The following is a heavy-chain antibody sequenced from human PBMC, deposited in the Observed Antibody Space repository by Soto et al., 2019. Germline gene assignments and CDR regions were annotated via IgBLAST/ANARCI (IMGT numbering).Heavy chain of an antibody. D-gene: IGHD3-9*01. J-gene: IGHJ4*02. CDR2: IYPSDSDT. V-gene: IGHV5-51*01. Sequence: GGSLKISCKGSGYSFTNYWIAWVRQMPGKGLEWMGVIYPSDSDTRYSPSFQGQVTISADRSIDTAYLQWSSLKASDTAMYYCQKHGDFYDFVTGYYLTGNYFDYWGQGTPVTVSS. CDR3: QKHGDFYDFVTGYYLTGNYFDY. CDR1: GYSFTNYW.